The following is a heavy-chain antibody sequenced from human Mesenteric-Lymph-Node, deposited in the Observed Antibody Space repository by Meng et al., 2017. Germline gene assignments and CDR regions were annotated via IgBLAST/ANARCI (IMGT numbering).Heavy chain of an antibody. D-gene: IGHD3-22*01. Sequence: SVKVSCKASGFTFTSSAVQWVRQARGQRLEWIGCIVVGNGNTNYAQKFQERVTITRDMSTSTAYMELSSLTSEDTAVYYCAAATEYYDTSLKLDHLHYYNNGMDVWGQGTTVTVSS. CDR2: IVVGNGNT. V-gene: IGHV1-58*01. CDR3: AAATEYYDTSLKLDHLHYYNNGMDV. CDR1: GFTFTSSA. J-gene: IGHJ6*02.